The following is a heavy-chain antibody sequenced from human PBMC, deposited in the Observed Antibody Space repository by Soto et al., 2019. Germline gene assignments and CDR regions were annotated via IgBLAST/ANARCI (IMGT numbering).Heavy chain of an antibody. V-gene: IGHV4-31*03. J-gene: IGHJ6*02. CDR1: GGSISSGGYY. CDR2: NYYSGST. Sequence: SPTLSFTSTISGGSISSGGYYWRSICQRPGNGLACIGYNYYSGSTYYNPYLKSRVTTSVDTSKNQFSLTLSSVTAADTAVDYCARGVEHWVGGPGEYDGSVCSQVSTGTVS. D-gene: IGHD3-10*01. CDR3: ARGVEHWVGGPGEYDGSV.